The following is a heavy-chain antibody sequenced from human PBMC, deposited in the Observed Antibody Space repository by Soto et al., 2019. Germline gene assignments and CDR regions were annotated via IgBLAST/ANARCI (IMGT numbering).Heavy chain of an antibody. D-gene: IGHD3-10*02. J-gene: IGHJ4*02. Sequence: GGSLRLSCAASGFTFSSFALSWVRQAPGKGLEWVSSISGSGGSTYYADSVKGRFTISRDNSKNTLYLQMNSLRAEDTAVYYCAKNVLTWQAAYYFDEWGQGTLVTVSS. V-gene: IGHV3-23*01. CDR3: AKNVLTWQAAYYFDE. CDR1: GFTFSSFA. CDR2: ISGSGGST.